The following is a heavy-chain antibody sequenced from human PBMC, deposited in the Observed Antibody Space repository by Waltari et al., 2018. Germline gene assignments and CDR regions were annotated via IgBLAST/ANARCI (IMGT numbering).Heavy chain of an antibody. Sequence: QVQLKESGPGLVKPSETLSLTCSVSGDSMSSHYWTWIRQPPGKGLEWIGYIYYSGYTKYNPSLKSRVTILVDTSKRQFSLRVTSVTAADTAVYYCARVREADDSSWIEAFDIWGQGTVVTVFS. V-gene: IGHV4-59*11. CDR3: ARVREADDSSWIEAFDI. J-gene: IGHJ3*02. CDR1: GDSMSSHY. D-gene: IGHD6-13*01. CDR2: IYYSGYT.